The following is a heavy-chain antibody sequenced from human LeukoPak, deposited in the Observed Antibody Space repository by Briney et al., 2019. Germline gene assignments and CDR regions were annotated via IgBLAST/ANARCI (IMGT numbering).Heavy chain of an antibody. CDR3: GKTTVGYSSGQKPAWPVDY. Sequence: GGSPRLSCEASGFTFGSHAMYWVRQAPGKGLEWVAGIFGRGGSPHYADPVKGRFTISRDNSRNTVYLQINSLRAEDTAVYYCGKTTVGYSSGQKPAWPVDYWAREPWSPSPQ. J-gene: IGHJ4*02. CDR1: GFTFGSHA. D-gene: IGHD5-18*01. CDR2: IFGRGGSP. V-gene: IGHV3-23*01.